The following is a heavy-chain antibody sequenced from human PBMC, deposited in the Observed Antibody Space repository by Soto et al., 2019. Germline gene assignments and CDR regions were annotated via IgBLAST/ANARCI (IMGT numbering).Heavy chain of an antibody. CDR3: ARAVYCTTANCWDDCPYYSIDV. D-gene: IGHD2-2*01. CDR2: IEHTGGR. Sequence: QVQLQQSGTGLVKPAGTLSLTCFVSGDSINNTYWWSWVRQAPEKGLEWIGEIEHTGGRSYMPSLRGRVTVSVDTSKNQFSLILTSGTAADTAVEYCARAVYCTTANCWDDCPYYSIDVWGQGTAVTFSS. V-gene: IGHV4-4*02. J-gene: IGHJ6*02. CDR1: GDSINNTYW.